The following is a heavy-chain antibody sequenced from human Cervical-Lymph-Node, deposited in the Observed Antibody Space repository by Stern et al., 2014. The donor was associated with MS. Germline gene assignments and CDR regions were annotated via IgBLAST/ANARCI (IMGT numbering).Heavy chain of an antibody. CDR3: ARGPASEEGSSAWYRFEY. V-gene: IGHV1-8*01. CDR2: MNPNSGNT. Sequence: QVQLVQSGAEVKQTGASVKVSCKASGYTFTSYDINWVRQATGQGLEWMGWMNPNSGNTGYAQKFQGSVTMTRDTSISTAYMDLSSLRSEDTAVYYCARGPASEEGSSAWYRFEYWGQGSLVTVSS. D-gene: IGHD6-19*01. J-gene: IGHJ4*02. CDR1: GYTFTSYD.